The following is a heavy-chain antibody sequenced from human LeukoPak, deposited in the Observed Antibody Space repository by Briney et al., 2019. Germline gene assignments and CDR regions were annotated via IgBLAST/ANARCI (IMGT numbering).Heavy chain of an antibody. Sequence: SETLSLTCAVYGGSFSGYYWSWIRQPPGKGLEWIGEINHSGSTNYNPSLKSRVTISVDTSKNQFSLKLSSVTAADTAVYYCARRRITIFGVAAYYFDYWGQGILVTVSS. CDR1: GGSFSGYY. D-gene: IGHD3-3*01. J-gene: IGHJ4*02. CDR2: INHSGST. V-gene: IGHV4-34*01. CDR3: ARRRITIFGVAAYYFDY.